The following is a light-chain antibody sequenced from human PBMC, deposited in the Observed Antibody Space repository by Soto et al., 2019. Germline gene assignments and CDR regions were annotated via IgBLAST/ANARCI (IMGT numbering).Light chain of an antibody. CDR2: DTS. V-gene: IGLV7-46*01. Sequence: QAVVTQETSLTVSPGGTVTLPCGSSAGAVTSGQYPFWFQQKPGQAPKTLIYDTSRRHSWTPARFSGSLLGGKAALTLSGTQPEDETEYYCLLSYNGVQVFGGGTKVTVL. CDR1: AGAVTSGQY. J-gene: IGLJ3*02. CDR3: LLSYNGVQV.